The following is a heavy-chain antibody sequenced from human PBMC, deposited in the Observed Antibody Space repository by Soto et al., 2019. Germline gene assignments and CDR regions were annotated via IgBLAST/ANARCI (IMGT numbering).Heavy chain of an antibody. D-gene: IGHD2-2*01. CDR2: INAGNGNT. CDR3: GGVSCYHLPDF. J-gene: IGHJ4*02. V-gene: IGHV1-3*05. Sequence: QVQLVQSGAEEKKPGASVKVSCKASGYTFTNYAMHWVRQAPGQRLEWMGWINAGNGNTKYSQKFQGRVTITRDTSASTAYMGLRSLRSEDPAVYYWGGVSCYHLPDFWGPGTLVTV. CDR1: GYTFTNYA.